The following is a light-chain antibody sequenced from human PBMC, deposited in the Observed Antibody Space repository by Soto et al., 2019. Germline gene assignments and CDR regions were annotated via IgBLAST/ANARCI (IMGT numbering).Light chain of an antibody. J-gene: IGLJ2*01. Sequence: QSVLTQPPSVSEAPRQRVTISCSGSSSNIGNNAVNWYQQLPGKAPKLLMYYDDLLPSGVSDRFSGSKSGTSASLAISGLQSEDEADYYCAAWDDSLNVVVFGGGTKLTVL. CDR2: YDD. CDR3: AAWDDSLNVVV. CDR1: SSNIGNNA. V-gene: IGLV1-36*01.